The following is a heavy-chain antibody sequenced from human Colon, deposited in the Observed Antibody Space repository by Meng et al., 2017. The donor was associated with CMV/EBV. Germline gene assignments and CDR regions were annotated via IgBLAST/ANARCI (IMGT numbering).Heavy chain of an antibody. V-gene: IGHV3-66*01. CDR3: AGSSYRNTWYVLDF. D-gene: IGHD6-13*01. J-gene: IGHJ4*02. Sequence: EVQLPDAGGAFVPPGGSLRLSCAASAFTVIEHYITWVRQAPGKGLEWVSLIYGDGNTDYADSVKGRFSISKDNSKSTVFLQANGLRVEDTGVYYCAGSSYRNTWYVLDFWGQGALVTVSS. CDR2: IYGDGNT. CDR1: AFTVIEHY.